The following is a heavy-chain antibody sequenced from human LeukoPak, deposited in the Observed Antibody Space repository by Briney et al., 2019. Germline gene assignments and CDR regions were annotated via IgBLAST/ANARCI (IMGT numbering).Heavy chain of an antibody. J-gene: IGHJ5*02. Sequence: SETLSLTCTVSGGSISSYYWSCIRQSPGKGLEWIGYIYDSGSTNYNPSLKTRVTISVDTSKNQCSLKLSSLTAADTAVYYCARRESSVAGYSWFDPWGQGTLVTVSS. CDR1: GGSISSYY. CDR2: IYDSGST. CDR3: ARRESSVAGYSWFDP. D-gene: IGHD6-19*01. V-gene: IGHV4-59*08.